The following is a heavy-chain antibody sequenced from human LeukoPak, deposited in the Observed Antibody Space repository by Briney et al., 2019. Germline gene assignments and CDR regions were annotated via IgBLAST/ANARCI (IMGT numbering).Heavy chain of an antibody. Sequence: GGSLRLSCAASGFTFSSSAMSWVRQAPGKGLEWVSAISNNGGYTYYADSVQGRFTISRDNSKSTLCLQMNSLRAEDTAVYYCAKDRYCSGGSCSGDFDYWGQGTLVTVSS. CDR3: AKDRYCSGGSCSGDFDY. V-gene: IGHV3-23*01. CDR1: GFTFSSSA. D-gene: IGHD2-15*01. J-gene: IGHJ4*02. CDR2: ISNNGGYT.